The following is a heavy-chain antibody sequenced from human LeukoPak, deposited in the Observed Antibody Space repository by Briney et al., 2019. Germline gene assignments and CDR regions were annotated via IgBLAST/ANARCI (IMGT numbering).Heavy chain of an antibody. J-gene: IGHJ6*03. CDR1: GGSISSNNYY. CDR2: IYASGST. D-gene: IGHD4/OR15-4a*01. CDR3: ARDQVWWPLGSLSYYMDV. V-gene: IGHV4-61*02. Sequence: SETLSLTCTVSGGSISSNNYYWSWIRQPAGKGLQWIGRIYASGSTNYNPSLKSRVTMSVDTSKNQLSLKLSSVTAADTAVYYCARDQVWWPLGSLSYYMDVWGKGTTVTVSS.